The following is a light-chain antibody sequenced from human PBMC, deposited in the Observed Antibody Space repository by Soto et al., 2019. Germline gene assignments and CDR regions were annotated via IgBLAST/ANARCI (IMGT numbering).Light chain of an antibody. J-gene: IGKJ1*01. CDR2: GAS. CDR1: QSVSSNY. V-gene: IGKV3-20*01. CDR3: QQYDTSPRT. Sequence: EVMLTQSPGTLSLSPGERATLSCRASQSVSSNYLAWYQQKSGQAPRLLFSGASNRPTGIPDRFSGSGSGTDFTLTIRRLEPEDVAVYYCQQYDTSPRTFGQGTKVEFK.